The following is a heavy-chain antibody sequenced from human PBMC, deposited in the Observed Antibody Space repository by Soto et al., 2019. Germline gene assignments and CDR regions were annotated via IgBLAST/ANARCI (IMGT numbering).Heavy chain of an antibody. D-gene: IGHD3-10*01. CDR1: GGSINNYY. Sequence: PSETLSLTCTVSGGSINNYYWSWIRQYPGKGLEWIGFIHYSGTTYYNPSLKSRVAISVDTSRNDFSLRLSSVTAADTAVYYCKTGGGPSKTGRWGQGTLVPVSS. J-gene: IGHJ4*02. CDR3: KTGGGPSKTGR. CDR2: IHYSGTT. V-gene: IGHV4-59*06.